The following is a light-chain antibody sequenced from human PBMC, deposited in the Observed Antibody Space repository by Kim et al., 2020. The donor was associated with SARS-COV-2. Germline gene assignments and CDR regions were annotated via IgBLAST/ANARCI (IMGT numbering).Light chain of an antibody. CDR2: EDN. CDR3: QSYDSSNRV. J-gene: IGLJ3*02. CDR1: SCSIASNY. V-gene: IGLV6-57*02. Sequence: GKTVTISCPGSSCSIASNYVQWYQQRPGSAPTTVIYEDNQRPSGVPDRFSGSIDSSSNSASLTISGLKTEDEADYYCQSYDSSNRVFGGGTQLTVL.